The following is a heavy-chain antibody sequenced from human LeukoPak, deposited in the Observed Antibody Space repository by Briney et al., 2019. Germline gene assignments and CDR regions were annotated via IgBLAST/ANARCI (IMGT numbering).Heavy chain of an antibody. J-gene: IGHJ5*02. CDR3: ARDSDIVVVPAAISFDP. V-gene: IGHV1-18*01. D-gene: IGHD2-2*01. Sequence: ASVKVSCKASGYTFTSYGISWVRQAPGQGLEWMGWISAYNGNTNYAQKLQGRVTMTTDTSTSTAYMELRSLRSDDTAVYYCARDSDIVVVPAAISFDPWGQETLVTVSS. CDR2: ISAYNGNT. CDR1: GYTFTSYG.